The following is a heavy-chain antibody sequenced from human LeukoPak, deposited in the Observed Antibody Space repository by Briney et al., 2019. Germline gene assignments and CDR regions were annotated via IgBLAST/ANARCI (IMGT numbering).Heavy chain of an antibody. CDR3: ARGIYRVRGLVGGFDY. J-gene: IGHJ4*02. CDR2: MYYGGST. Sequence: SETLSLTCTVSGGSISSGDYYWSWIRQLPGKGLEWVGYMYYGGSTYYNPSLKSRITISIDTSKNQFSLELSSVTAADTAVYYCARGIYRVRGLVGGFDYWGQGTLVPVSS. CDR1: GGSISSGDYY. V-gene: IGHV4-31*03. D-gene: IGHD3-10*01.